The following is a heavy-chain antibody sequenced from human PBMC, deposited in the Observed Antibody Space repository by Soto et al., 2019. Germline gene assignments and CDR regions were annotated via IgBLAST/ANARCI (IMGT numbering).Heavy chain of an antibody. J-gene: IGHJ6*02. V-gene: IGHV1-3*05. CDR3: ARDPSYYGMDV. Sequence: QVQLVRSGAEEKKPGASVKVSCKASGYTFTSYAMHLVRQAPGQRLEWMGWINAGNGNTKYSQKFQGRVTITRDTSASTAYMELSSLRSEDTAVYYCARDPSYYGMDVWGQGTTVTVSS. CDR1: GYTFTSYA. CDR2: INAGNGNT.